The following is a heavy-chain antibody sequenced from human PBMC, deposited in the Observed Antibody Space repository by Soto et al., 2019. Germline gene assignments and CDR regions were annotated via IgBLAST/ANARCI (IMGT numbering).Heavy chain of an antibody. J-gene: IGHJ3*02. CDR1: GYTFTSYA. CDR3: ATRGYYDSSGQVAFDI. D-gene: IGHD3-22*01. CDR2: INAGNGNT. V-gene: IGHV1-3*05. Sequence: QVQLVQSGAEEKKPGASVKVSCKASGYTFTSYAMHWVRQAPGQRLEWMGWINAGNGNTKYSQKFQGRVTITRDTSASTAYMELCSLRSEDTAVYYCATRGYYDSSGQVAFDIWGQGTMVTVSS.